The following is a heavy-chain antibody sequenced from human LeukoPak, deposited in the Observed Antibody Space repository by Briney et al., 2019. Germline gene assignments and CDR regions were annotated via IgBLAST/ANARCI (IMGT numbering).Heavy chain of an antibody. D-gene: IGHD2-2*01. CDR2: ISGSGGST. J-gene: IGHJ4*02. V-gene: IGHV3-23*01. Sequence: GGSLRLSCAASGFTFSSYAMSWVRQAPGKGLEWVSAISGSGGSTYYADSGKGRFTISRDNSKNTLYLQMNSLRAEDTAVYYCARDYGKYQLLEPLPLDYWGQGTLVTVSS. CDR1: GFTFSSYA. CDR3: ARDYGKYQLLEPLPLDY.